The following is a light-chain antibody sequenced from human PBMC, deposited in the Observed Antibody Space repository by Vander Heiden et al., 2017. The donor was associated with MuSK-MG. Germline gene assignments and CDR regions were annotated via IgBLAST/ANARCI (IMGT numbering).Light chain of an antibody. CDR1: QSLLHSNGYNY. J-gene: IGKJ5*01. V-gene: IGKV2-28*01. Sequence: DRVMTQSPLCLPVTPGEPASISCRSSQSLLHSNGYNYLDWYLRKPGQSHPLLTYLGSHRASGLPDRFSGSGPRTDFTLKVSRVEAEAVGVYYCRQPLQPPEELGQRTRLEIK. CDR2: LGS. CDR3: RQPLQPPEE.